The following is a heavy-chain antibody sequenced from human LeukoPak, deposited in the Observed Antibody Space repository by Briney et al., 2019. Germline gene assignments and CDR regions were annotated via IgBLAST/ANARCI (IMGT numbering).Heavy chain of an antibody. J-gene: IGHJ4*02. CDR3: VRCMKFGTYYFDY. V-gene: IGHV3-30*02. Sequence: GGSLRLSCAASGFTFSSYGMHWVRQSPGKGLEWVAFIQYDGSNKYYADSVKGRFTFSRDNSKNTLYLQMNSLRPEDTAVYYCVRCMKFGTYYFDYWGQGTLVTVSS. CDR1: GFTFSSYG. D-gene: IGHD2-8*01. CDR2: IQYDGSNK.